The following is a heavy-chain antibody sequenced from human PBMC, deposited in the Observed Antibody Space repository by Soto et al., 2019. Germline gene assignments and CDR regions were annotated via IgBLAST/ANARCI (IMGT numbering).Heavy chain of an antibody. V-gene: IGHV3-33*01. J-gene: IGHJ4*02. Sequence: GGSLRLCCAASGFTFSSYGMHWVRQAPGKGLESVAVIWYDGSNKYYADSVKGRFTISRDNSKNTLYLQMNSLRAEDTAVYYCARERSDAGGFDYWGQGTLVTVSS. CDR1: GFTFSSYG. CDR3: ARERSDAGGFDY. CDR2: IWYDGSNK. D-gene: IGHD2-2*01.